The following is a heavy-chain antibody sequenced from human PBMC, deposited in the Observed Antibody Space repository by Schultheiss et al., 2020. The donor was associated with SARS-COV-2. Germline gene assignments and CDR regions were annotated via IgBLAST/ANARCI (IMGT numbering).Heavy chain of an antibody. J-gene: IGHJ4*02. CDR2: VFYRGNT. CDR1: GGSISSGGYY. Sequence: SETLSLTCTVSGGSISSGGYYWSWIRQHPGKGLEWIGYVFYRGNTNYNPSLKSRVTISVDTSKNQFSLRMRSVTAADTAVYYCARVSLSAPYYFDYWGQGILVTVSS. CDR3: ARVSLSAPYYFDY. V-gene: IGHV4-61*08.